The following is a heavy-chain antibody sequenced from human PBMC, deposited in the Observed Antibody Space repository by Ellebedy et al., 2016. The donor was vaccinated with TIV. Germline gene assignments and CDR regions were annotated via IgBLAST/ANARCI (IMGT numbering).Heavy chain of an antibody. CDR3: AKSLKKKGRGYSYGWSGDAFDI. CDR2: ISGSGGST. D-gene: IGHD5-18*01. J-gene: IGHJ3*02. V-gene: IGHV3-23*01. CDR1: GFTFSSYA. Sequence: GGSLRLSXAASGFTFSSYAMSWVRQAPGKGLEWVSAISGSGGSTYYADSVKGRFTISRDNSKNTLYLQMNSLRAEDTAVYYCAKSLKKKGRGYSYGWSGDAFDIWGQGTMVTVSS.